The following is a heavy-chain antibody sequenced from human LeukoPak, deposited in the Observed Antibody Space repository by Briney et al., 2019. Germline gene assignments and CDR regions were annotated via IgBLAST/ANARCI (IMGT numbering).Heavy chain of an antibody. CDR3: AREGGTSHDLALQKYYYYYYGMDV. J-gene: IGHJ6*02. CDR2: INSSSSTI. CDR1: RFTFSNYG. D-gene: IGHD2-2*01. Sequence: QPGGSLRLSCAASRFTFSNYGVNWVRQAPGKGLEWVSYINSSSSTIYYADSVRGRFTISSDNAKNSLYLQMNSLSAEDAAVYYCAREGGTSHDLALQKYYYYYYGMDVWGQGTTVTVSS. V-gene: IGHV3-48*04.